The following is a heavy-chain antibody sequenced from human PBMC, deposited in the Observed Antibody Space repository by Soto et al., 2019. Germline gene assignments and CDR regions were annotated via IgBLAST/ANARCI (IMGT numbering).Heavy chain of an antibody. D-gene: IGHD3-9*01. J-gene: IGHJ3*02. CDR3: ARDYYDILTGYPTGAFDI. CDR1: GGSISSGGYS. Sequence: APETLCLTCAVSGGSISSGGYSWSWIRQPPGKGLEWIGYIYHSGSTYYNPSLKSRVTISVDRSKNQFSLKLSSVTAADTAVYYCARDYYDILTGYPTGAFDIWGQGTMVTVSS. V-gene: IGHV4-30-2*01. CDR2: IYHSGST.